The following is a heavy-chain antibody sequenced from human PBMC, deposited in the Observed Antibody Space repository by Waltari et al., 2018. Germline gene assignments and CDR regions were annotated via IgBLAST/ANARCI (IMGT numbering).Heavy chain of an antibody. Sequence: QAQLVDCGGGLFKTGGSLGVSGAHSGCTSGGYYMRWLRPAPGKRLEWLSYICSSGRPIYSADSVKGRFTISRDNAQNSLYLQLTSLRAEDTAVYYCASSRNWGPFDYWGQGTLVTVSS. CDR3: ASSRNWGPFDY. CDR2: ICSSGRPI. J-gene: IGHJ4*02. V-gene: IGHV3-11*04. D-gene: IGHD7-27*01. CDR1: GCTSGGYY.